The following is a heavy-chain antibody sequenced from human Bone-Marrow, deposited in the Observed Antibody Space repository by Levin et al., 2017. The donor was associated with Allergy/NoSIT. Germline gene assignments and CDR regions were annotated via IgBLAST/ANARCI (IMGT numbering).Heavy chain of an antibody. Sequence: SCTVSGDSINNTHHYWSWIRQPAGKGLEWIGRMFAGGAATYNRSLRSRVTISIDTSKNQFSLKLTSVTVADTAVYYCARDETFNSWHTGWFDPWGQGTLVTVSS. CDR3: ARDETFNSWHTGWFDP. V-gene: IGHV4-61*02. D-gene: IGHD6-13*01. CDR2: MFAGGAA. J-gene: IGHJ5*02. CDR1: GDSINNTHHY.